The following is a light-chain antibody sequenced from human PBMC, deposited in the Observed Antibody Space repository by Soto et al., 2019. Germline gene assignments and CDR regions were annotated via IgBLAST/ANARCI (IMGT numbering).Light chain of an antibody. V-gene: IGKV1-39*01. CDR3: QQSYSTLF. CDR1: QSISSY. Sequence: DIQMTQSPSSLSASVGDRVTITCRASQSISSYLNWYQQKPGKAPKRLIYAASSLQSGVPSRFSGSGSGTDFTLTISSLQPEDFATYYCQQSYSTLFFGGGTKVEIK. J-gene: IGKJ4*01. CDR2: AAS.